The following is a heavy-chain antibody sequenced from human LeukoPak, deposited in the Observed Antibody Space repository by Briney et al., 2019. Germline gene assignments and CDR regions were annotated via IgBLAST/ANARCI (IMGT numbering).Heavy chain of an antibody. V-gene: IGHV3-48*03. CDR1: GFTFSNYE. J-gene: IGHJ4*02. CDR3: ARETIDCGGDCYDY. CDR2: ITPDGTMA. Sequence: PGGSLRLSCAASGFTFSNYEMNWVRQAPGKGLEWISYITPDGTMAYYAGSVRGRFTVSRDNAKNSLYLQMNSLRADDTAVYYCARETIDCGGDCYDYWGQGTLATASS. D-gene: IGHD2-21*01.